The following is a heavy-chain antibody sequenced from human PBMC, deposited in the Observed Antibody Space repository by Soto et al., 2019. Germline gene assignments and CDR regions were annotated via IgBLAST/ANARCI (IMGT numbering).Heavy chain of an antibody. J-gene: IGHJ4*01. Sequence: SVKVSCKASGGTFSSYSISWVRQAPGQGLEWMGRIIPIVDITTYAQKLEGRVTITADKSTSTAYMELSSLRSEDTAVYYCARGYGRDTAMVFSYWG. CDR1: GGTFSSYS. D-gene: IGHD5-18*01. V-gene: IGHV1-69*02. CDR3: ARGYGRDTAMVFSY. CDR2: IIPIVDIT.